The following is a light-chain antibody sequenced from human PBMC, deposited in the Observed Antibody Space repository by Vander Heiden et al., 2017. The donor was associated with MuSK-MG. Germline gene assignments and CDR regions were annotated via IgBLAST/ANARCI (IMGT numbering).Light chain of an antibody. CDR1: QSGLDSSNNKNY. Sequence: DIVMTQSPDSLAVSLGRRATIHCKSSQSGLDSSNNKNYLAWYQQKPGQAPKLLIYWASSRESGVPDRFSGSGSGTDFTLTISSLQAEDVAVYYCQQDYSTPWTFGQGTKVEIK. J-gene: IGKJ1*01. CDR2: WAS. CDR3: QQDYSTPWT. V-gene: IGKV4-1*01.